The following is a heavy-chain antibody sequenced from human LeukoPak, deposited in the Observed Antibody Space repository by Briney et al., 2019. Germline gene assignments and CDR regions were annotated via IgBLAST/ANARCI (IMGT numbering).Heavy chain of an antibody. CDR2: IWYDGSNK. D-gene: IGHD5-12*01. Sequence: GGSLRLSCAASGFTFSSYGMHWVRQAPGKGLEWVAVIWYDGSNKYYADSVKGRFTISRDNSKNTLYLQMNSLRAEDTAVYYCARRGYSGYANMDVWGQGTTVTVSS. CDR3: ARRGYSGYANMDV. V-gene: IGHV3-33*01. CDR1: GFTFSSYG. J-gene: IGHJ6*02.